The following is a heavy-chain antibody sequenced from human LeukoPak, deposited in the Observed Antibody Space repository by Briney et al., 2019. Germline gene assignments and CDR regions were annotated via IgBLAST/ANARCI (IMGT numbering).Heavy chain of an antibody. CDR2: ISSDGSST. Sequence: PGGSLRLSCAASGFTFSRYWMHWVRQAPGKGLVWVSRISSDGSSTSHADSVKGRFTISRDNAKNTLYLQMNSLRAEDTAVYYCAFASIVAPSWGQGTLVTVSS. J-gene: IGHJ4*02. CDR3: AFASIVAPS. CDR1: GFTFSRYW. V-gene: IGHV3-74*01. D-gene: IGHD2-2*01.